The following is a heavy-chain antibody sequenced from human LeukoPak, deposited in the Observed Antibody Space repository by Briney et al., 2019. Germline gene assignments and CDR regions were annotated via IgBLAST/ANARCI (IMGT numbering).Heavy chain of an antibody. CDR1: AFTFSSFW. J-gene: IGHJ4*02. V-gene: IGHV3-48*04. Sequence: GGSLRLSCAASAFTFSSFWMNWVRQAPGKGLEWVSYISSSGSTIYYADSVKGRFTISRDNAKNSLYLQMNSLRAEDTAVYYCARPPMGFGELLFFDYWGQGTLVTVSS. D-gene: IGHD3-10*01. CDR2: ISSSGSTI. CDR3: ARPPMGFGELLFFDY.